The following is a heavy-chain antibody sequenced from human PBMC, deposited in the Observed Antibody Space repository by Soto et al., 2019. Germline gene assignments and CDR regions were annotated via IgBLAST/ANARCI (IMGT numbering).Heavy chain of an antibody. CDR2: TYPGDSDT. D-gene: IGHD5-18*01. CDR1: GYSFTSYW. V-gene: IGHV5-51*01. J-gene: IGHJ6*02. CDR3: ASPLEAMDYDLDV. Sequence: GESLKISCKGSGYSFTSYWIGWVRQMPGKGLEWMGITYPGDSDTRYSPSFQGQVTISADKSISTAYLQWSSLKASDTAMYYCASPLEAMDYDLDVWGQGTTVTVSS.